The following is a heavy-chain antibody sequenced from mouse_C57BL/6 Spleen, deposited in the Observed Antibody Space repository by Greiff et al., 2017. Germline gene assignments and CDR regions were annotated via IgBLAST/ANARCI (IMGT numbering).Heavy chain of an antibody. Sequence: VQLKESGPELVKPGASVKISCKASGYAFSSSWMNWVKQRPGKGLEWIGRIYPGDGDTNYNGKFKGKATLTADKSSSTAYMQLSSLTSEDSAVYFCARDYSNYFDYWGQGTTLTVSS. V-gene: IGHV1-82*01. J-gene: IGHJ2*01. CDR3: ARDYSNYFDY. D-gene: IGHD2-5*01. CDR1: GYAFSSSW. CDR2: IYPGDGDT.